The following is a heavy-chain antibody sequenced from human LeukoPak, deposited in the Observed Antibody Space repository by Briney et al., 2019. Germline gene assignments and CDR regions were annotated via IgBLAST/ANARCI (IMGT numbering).Heavy chain of an antibody. V-gene: IGHV1-2*02. J-gene: IGHJ4*02. Sequence: APVKVSCKASGFTFTSSAMQWVRQAPGQGLEWMGWINPNSGGTNYAQNFQGRVTMTRDTSINTAYMELSRLRSDDTAMYYCARDLSYYGSGSYYFDYWGQGTLVTVSS. CDR3: ARDLSYYGSGSYYFDY. CDR2: INPNSGGT. D-gene: IGHD3-10*01. CDR1: GFTFTSSA.